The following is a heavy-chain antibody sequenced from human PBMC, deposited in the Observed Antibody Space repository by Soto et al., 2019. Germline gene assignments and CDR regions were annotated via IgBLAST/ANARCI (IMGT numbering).Heavy chain of an antibody. V-gene: IGHV3-30*18. CDR2: ISYDGSNK. D-gene: IGHD4-17*01. Sequence: QVQLVESGGGVVQPGRSLRLSCAASGFTFSSYGMHWVRQAPGKGLEWVAVISYDGSNKYYADSVKGRFTISRDNSKNTLYLQMNSLRAEDTAVYYCAKDGDSGDYRAQGRYYFYGMDVWGHGTTVTVS. CDR3: AKDGDSGDYRAQGRYYFYGMDV. J-gene: IGHJ6*02. CDR1: GFTFSSYG.